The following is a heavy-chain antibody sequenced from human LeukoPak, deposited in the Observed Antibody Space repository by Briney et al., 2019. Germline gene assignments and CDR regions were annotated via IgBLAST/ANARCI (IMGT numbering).Heavy chain of an antibody. CDR2: TWYEGSNK. Sequence: PGGSLRLSCAASGFSFSSYGMHWVRQAPGKGLEWVAVTWYEGSNKYYADSVKGRFTISRDNSKNTLYLQMNILRAEDTAVYYCAKEYYYGSGSYYTKPYFFDYWGQGTLVTVSS. J-gene: IGHJ4*02. CDR1: GFSFSSYG. CDR3: AKEYYYGSGSYYTKPYFFDY. D-gene: IGHD3-10*01. V-gene: IGHV3-33*06.